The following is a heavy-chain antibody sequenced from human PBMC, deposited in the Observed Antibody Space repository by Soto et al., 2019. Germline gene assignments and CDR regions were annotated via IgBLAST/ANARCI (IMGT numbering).Heavy chain of an antibody. D-gene: IGHD3-10*01. J-gene: IGHJ4*02. CDR1: GGTFSIYA. V-gene: IGHV1-69*12. CDR3: AIPGRGSGFDY. CDR2: IIPIFQTT. Sequence: QVQLVQTGAEVKKPGSSVKVSCKVSGGTFSIYAISWVRQAPGQGLEWMGDIIPIFQTTNYAQKFQGRVTVTADESTTTASMELRSLRSEDTAVYYCAIPGRGSGFDYWGQGTLVTVSS.